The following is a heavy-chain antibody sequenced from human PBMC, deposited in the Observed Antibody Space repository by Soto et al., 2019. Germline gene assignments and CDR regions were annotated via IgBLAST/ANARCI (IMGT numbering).Heavy chain of an antibody. CDR1: GGSISSYY. Sequence: SETLSLTCTVSGGSISSYYWSWIRQPPGKGLEWIGYIYYSGSTNYNPPLKSRVTISVDTSKNQFSLKLSSVTAADTAVYYCARRVWIAAGPFDYWGQGTLVTVSS. CDR3: ARRVWIAAGPFDY. CDR2: IYYSGST. D-gene: IGHD6-13*01. V-gene: IGHV4-59*01. J-gene: IGHJ4*02.